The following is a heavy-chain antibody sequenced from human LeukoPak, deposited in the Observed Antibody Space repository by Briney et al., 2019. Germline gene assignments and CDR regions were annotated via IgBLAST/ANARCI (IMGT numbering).Heavy chain of an antibody. D-gene: IGHD1-26*01. CDR2: IYYSGST. V-gene: IGHV4-59*01. Sequence: SVTLSLTCTVSGGSISSYYWSWLPQPPGKGLEWIGYIYYSGSTNYNPSLKSRVTISADTPKNQFSLKLSSVTAADTAVYYCARNSGSFQTYYFDYWGQGTLVTVSS. J-gene: IGHJ4*02. CDR1: GGSISSYY. CDR3: ARNSGSFQTYYFDY.